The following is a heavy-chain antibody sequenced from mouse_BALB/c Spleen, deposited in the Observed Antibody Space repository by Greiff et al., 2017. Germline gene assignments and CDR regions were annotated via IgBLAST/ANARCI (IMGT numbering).Heavy chain of an antibody. Sequence: EVQLQESGGGLVQPGGSRKLSCAASGFTFSSFGMHWVRQAPEKGLEWVAYISSGSSTIYYADTVKGRFTISRDNPKNTLFLQMTSLRSEDTAMYYCARYDYDTLDDWGQGTTLTVSS. CDR2: ISSGSSTI. CDR1: GFTFSSFG. CDR3: ARYDYDTLDD. J-gene: IGHJ2*01. D-gene: IGHD2-4*01. V-gene: IGHV5-17*02.